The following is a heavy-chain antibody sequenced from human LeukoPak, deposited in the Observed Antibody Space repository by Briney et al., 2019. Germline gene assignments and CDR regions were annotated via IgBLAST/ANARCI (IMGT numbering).Heavy chain of an antibody. D-gene: IGHD7-27*01. CDR3: ARDEKLGGIDY. CDR1: GFTFSNYA. V-gene: IGHV3-48*03. J-gene: IGHJ4*02. Sequence: PGGSLRLSCAASGFTFSNYAMNWVRQAPGKGLEWVSYISRSGVTMYYADSVKGRFTISRDNAQNSLYLQMNSLRAEDTAIYYCARDEKLGGIDYWGQGILVTVSS. CDR2: ISRSGVTM.